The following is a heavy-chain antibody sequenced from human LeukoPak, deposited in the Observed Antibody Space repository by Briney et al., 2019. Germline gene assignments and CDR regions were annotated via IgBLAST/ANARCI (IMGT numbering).Heavy chain of an antibody. Sequence: PSETLSLTCTVSGGSINNYYWSWIRQPPGKGLEWIGEINHSGSTNYNPSLKSRVTISVDTSKNQFSLKLSSVTAADTAVYYCATGRGYSGYDDVDYWGQGTLVTVSS. V-gene: IGHV4-34*01. CDR1: GGSINNYY. J-gene: IGHJ4*02. D-gene: IGHD5-12*01. CDR3: ATGRGYSGYDDVDY. CDR2: INHSGST.